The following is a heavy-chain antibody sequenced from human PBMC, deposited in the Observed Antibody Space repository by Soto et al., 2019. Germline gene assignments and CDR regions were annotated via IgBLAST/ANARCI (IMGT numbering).Heavy chain of an antibody. Sequence: QVQLQESGPGLVKPSQTLSLTCSVSGISISRGGSYWGWIRQHAGKGLEWIGYIHYDGETFFNPSLESRLSISADTSKNQFSVKLISVTAADTAVYYCARSVVGAQSPTDYWGQGILVTGAS. CDR3: ARSVVGAQSPTDY. CDR1: GISISRGGSY. D-gene: IGHD2-15*01. CDR2: IHYDGET. J-gene: IGHJ4*02. V-gene: IGHV4-31*03.